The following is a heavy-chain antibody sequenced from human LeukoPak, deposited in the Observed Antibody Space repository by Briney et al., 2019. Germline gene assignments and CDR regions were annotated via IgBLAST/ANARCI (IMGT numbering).Heavy chain of an antibody. CDR2: ISYDGSNK. D-gene: IGHD6-13*01. CDR3: AKGYTTNWYVVDF. Sequence: GGSLRLSCAASGFTFSSYAMHWVRQAPGKGLEWVAVISYDGSNKYYADSVKGRFTISRDNSKNTLFLQIIRLRVEDTAVYYCAKGYTTNWYVVDFWGQGTLVTVST. V-gene: IGHV3-30-3*01. J-gene: IGHJ4*02. CDR1: GFTFSSYA.